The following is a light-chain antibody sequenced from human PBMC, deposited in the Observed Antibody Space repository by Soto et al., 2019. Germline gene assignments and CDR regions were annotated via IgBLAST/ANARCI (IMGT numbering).Light chain of an antibody. V-gene: IGLV2-14*01. J-gene: IGLJ1*01. CDR2: DVS. Sequence: QSALTQPASVSGSPGQSITISCTGTSSDVGGYNYVSWYQQHPGKAPKLMIYDVSSRPSGVSNRFSGSKSGNTASLTISGLQAEDEADYYCSSYTSSSSLNDVFGTGTKLTVL. CDR1: SSDVGGYNY. CDR3: SSYTSSSSLNDV.